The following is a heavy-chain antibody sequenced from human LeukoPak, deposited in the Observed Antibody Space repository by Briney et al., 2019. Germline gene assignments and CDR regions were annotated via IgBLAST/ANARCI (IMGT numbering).Heavy chain of an antibody. V-gene: IGHV3-23*01. CDR1: GFTFSTYA. CDR3: AKDTCSGGNCYFPFDF. D-gene: IGHD2-15*01. CDR2: ISASGGTT. J-gene: IGHJ4*02. Sequence: GGSLRLSCAAPGFTFSTYAMNWVRQAPGKGLEWISGISASGGTTYYADSVKGRFTISRDNSKDTLYLQKNSLRAEDTAVYFCAKDTCSGGNCYFPFDFWGQGTLVTVSS.